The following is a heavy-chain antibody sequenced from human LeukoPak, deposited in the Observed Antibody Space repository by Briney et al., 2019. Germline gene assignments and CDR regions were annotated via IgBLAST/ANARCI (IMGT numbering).Heavy chain of an antibody. CDR1: GFTFSSYS. J-gene: IGHJ4*02. D-gene: IGHD3-22*01. CDR3: ARETRGYYDSSGYYNY. CDR2: ISSSSSYI. V-gene: IGHV3-21*01. Sequence: GGSLRLSCAASGFTFSSYSMNWVRQAPGKGLEWVLSISSSSSYIYYADSVKGRFTISRDNAKNSLYLQMNSLRAEDTAVYYCARETRGYYDSSGYYNYWGQGTLVTVSS.